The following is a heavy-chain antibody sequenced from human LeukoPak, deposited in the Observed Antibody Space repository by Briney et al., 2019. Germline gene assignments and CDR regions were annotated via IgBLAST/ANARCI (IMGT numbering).Heavy chain of an antibody. Sequence: ASVKVSCKVSGYTLTELSMHWVRQAPGKGLEWMGGFDPEDGETIYAQKFQGRVTMTEDTSTDTAYMELSSLRSDDTAVYYCARDHPPGFGELLTYYMDVWGKGTTVTISS. CDR1: GYTLTELS. CDR2: FDPEDGET. CDR3: ARDHPPGFGELLTYYMDV. J-gene: IGHJ6*03. D-gene: IGHD3-10*01. V-gene: IGHV1-24*01.